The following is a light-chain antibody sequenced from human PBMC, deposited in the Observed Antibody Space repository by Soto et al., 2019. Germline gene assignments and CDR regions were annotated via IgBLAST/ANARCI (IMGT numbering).Light chain of an antibody. Sequence: DIQMTQSPSFLSASVGDRVTITCRASQGISNYLAWYQQKPGKAPELLIYAASTLQSGVPSRFSGSGSGTDFTLTISCLQSEDFATYYCQQYYSFPSWTFGQGTKVDIK. CDR2: AAS. J-gene: IGKJ1*01. CDR1: QGISNY. CDR3: QQYYSFPSWT. V-gene: IGKV1-9*01.